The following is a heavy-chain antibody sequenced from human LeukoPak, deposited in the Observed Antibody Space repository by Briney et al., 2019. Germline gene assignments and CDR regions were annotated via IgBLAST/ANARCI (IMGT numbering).Heavy chain of an antibody. Sequence: MSSETLSLTCTVSGGSISSSSYYWGWIRQPPGKGLEWIGSIYYSGSTYYNPTLKSRVTIFVDTSKNQFSLKLSSVTAADTAVYYCATPYSGGYQGLDIWGQGTMVTVSS. CDR2: IYYSGST. CDR1: GGSISSSSYY. D-gene: IGHD1-26*01. CDR3: ATPYSGGYQGLDI. J-gene: IGHJ3*02. V-gene: IGHV4-39*01.